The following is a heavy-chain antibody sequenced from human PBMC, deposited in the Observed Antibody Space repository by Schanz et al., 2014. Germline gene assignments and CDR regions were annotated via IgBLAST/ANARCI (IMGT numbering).Heavy chain of an antibody. CDR3: AKRNHDMQSLPLDY. CDR2: IYMDGSGR. V-gene: IGHV3-74*01. CDR1: GFTFSRYW. Sequence: EVQLVQSGGGLVQPGGSLRLSCAASGFTFSRYWMQWVRQAPGKGLVWVSRIYMDGSGRDYGDSVKGRFTVSRDNAKNTLYLQMNSLSAEDTAVYYCAKRNHDMQSLPLDYWGQGTLVIVPS. D-gene: IGHD3-9*01. J-gene: IGHJ4*02.